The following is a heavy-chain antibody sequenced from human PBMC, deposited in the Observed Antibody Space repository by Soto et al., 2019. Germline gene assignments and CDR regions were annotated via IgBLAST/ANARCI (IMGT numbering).Heavy chain of an antibody. Sequence: PGESLKISCKASGYNFTAFWIHWVRQMPGRGLEWLGKIVPTDSYTNYSPSFEGHVTILTDNSISTAYLQWSSLRVSDTALYFCARVYKNWFDSWAQGTMVTVSS. CDR3: ARVYKNWFDS. CDR2: IVPTDSYT. J-gene: IGHJ5*01. D-gene: IGHD1-1*01. V-gene: IGHV5-10-1*01. CDR1: GYNFTAFW.